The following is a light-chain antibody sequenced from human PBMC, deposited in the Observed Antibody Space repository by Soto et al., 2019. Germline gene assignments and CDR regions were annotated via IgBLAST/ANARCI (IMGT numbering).Light chain of an antibody. V-gene: IGKV3-15*01. CDR1: QSVSSN. J-gene: IGKJ1*01. CDR3: QQYNNWPKT. CDR2: GAS. Sequence: EIVMTQSPVTLSVSPGERATLSCGASQSVSSNLAWYQQKPGQAPRLLIYGASTRATGIPARFSGSGSGTEFTLTISSLQSEDLAVYYCQQYNNWPKTFGQGTKVEIK.